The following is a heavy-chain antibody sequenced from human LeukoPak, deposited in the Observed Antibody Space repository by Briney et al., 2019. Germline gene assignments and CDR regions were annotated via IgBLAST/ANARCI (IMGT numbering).Heavy chain of an antibody. CDR3: AREPYDSSGYYPFDY. CDR1: GYTFTSDG. D-gene: IGHD3-22*01. V-gene: IGHV1-18*01. J-gene: IGHJ4*02. CDR2: ISAYNGNT. Sequence: ASVKVSCKASGYTFTSDGISWVRQAPGQGLEWMGWISAYNGNTNYAQKLQGRVTMTTDTSTSTAYMELRSLRSDDTAVYYCAREPYDSSGYYPFDYWGQGTLVTVSS.